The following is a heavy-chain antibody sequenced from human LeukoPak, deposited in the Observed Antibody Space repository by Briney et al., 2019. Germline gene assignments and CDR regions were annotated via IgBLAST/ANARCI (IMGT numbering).Heavy chain of an antibody. J-gene: IGHJ6*04. CDR2: INSDGSST. V-gene: IGHV3-74*01. Sequence: GGSLRLSCEASGFTFSNYWIHWVPQAPGKGLVWVSHINSDGSSTTYADSVKGRFTISRDSAKSTLYLQMNSLRAEDTAVYYCAELGITMIGGVWGKGTTVTISS. CDR1: GFTFSNYW. CDR3: AELGITMIGGV. D-gene: IGHD3-10*02.